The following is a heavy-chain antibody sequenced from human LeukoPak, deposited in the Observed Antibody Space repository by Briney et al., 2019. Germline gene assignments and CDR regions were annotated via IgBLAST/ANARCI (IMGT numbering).Heavy chain of an antibody. D-gene: IGHD1-26*01. Sequence: PGGSLRLSCAAFGFTFSSYGMHWVRQAPGKGLEWVAFIRYDGSNKYYADSIKGRFTISRDNSKNTLYLQMNSLRAEDTTMYYCAKDQVGATSPFDIWGQGTMVTLSS. CDR2: IRYDGSNK. CDR3: AKDQVGATSPFDI. J-gene: IGHJ3*02. V-gene: IGHV3-30*02. CDR1: GFTFSSYG.